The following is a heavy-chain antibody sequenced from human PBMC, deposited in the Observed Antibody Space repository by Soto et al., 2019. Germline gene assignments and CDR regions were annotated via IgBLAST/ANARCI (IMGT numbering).Heavy chain of an antibody. J-gene: IGHJ5*02. CDR1: AFTFSSSW. Sequence: GGSLRRSGAPAAFTFSSSWLHLLRQAAGKGLVWVSRINSDGSSTSYADSVKGRFTISRDNGKSTLYLQMNSLRAEDTAVYYCARNRMQNCSGGSCLNWFGPWGQGT. CDR2: INSDGSST. V-gene: IGHV3-74*01. CDR3: ARNRMQNCSGGSCLNWFGP. D-gene: IGHD2-15*01.